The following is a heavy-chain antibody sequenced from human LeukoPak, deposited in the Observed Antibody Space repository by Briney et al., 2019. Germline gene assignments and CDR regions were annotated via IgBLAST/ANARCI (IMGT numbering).Heavy chain of an antibody. J-gene: IGHJ4*02. Sequence: PGGSLRLSCAASGFTDNTYYMSWVRQAPGKGLDWVSVIYGGGTTYYADSVKGRFTISRDDSNTTLYLQMNSLRAEDTAVYYCARDSGPVDQLLSFDLWGQGTLVTVSS. CDR1: GFTDNTYY. CDR2: IYGGGTT. D-gene: IGHD2-2*01. V-gene: IGHV3-53*01. CDR3: ARDSGPVDQLLSFDL.